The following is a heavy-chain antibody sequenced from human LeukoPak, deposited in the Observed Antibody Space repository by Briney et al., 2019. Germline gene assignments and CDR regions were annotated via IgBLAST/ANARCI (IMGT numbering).Heavy chain of an antibody. CDR3: AILGRGSIWFGELPFYFGY. J-gene: IGHJ4*02. V-gene: IGHV3-21*01. CDR1: GFTFSSYS. CDR2: ISSSSSYI. D-gene: IGHD3-10*01. Sequence: GGSLRLSCAASGFTFSSYSMNWVRQAPGKGLEWVSSISSSSSYIYYADSVKGRFTISRDNAKNSLYLQMNSLRAEDTAVYYCAILGRGSIWFGELPFYFGYWGQGALVTVSS.